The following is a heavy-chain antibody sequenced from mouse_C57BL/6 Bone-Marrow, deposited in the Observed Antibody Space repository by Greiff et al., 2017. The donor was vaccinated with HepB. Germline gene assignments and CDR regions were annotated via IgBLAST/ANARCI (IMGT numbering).Heavy chain of an antibody. Sequence: EVMLVESGGGLVQPGGSLKLSCAASGFTFSDYGMAWVRQAPRKGPEWVAFISNLAYSIYYADTVTGRFTMTRENAKNNLYLEMCSLRSEDTAMYYCARQNDGYLFAYWGQGTLVTVSA. CDR3: ARQNDGYLFAY. D-gene: IGHD2-3*01. CDR1: GFTFSDYG. J-gene: IGHJ3*01. V-gene: IGHV5-15*04. CDR2: ISNLAYSI.